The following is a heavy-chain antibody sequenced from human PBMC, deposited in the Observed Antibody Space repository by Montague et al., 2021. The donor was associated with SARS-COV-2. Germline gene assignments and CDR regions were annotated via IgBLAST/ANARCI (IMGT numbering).Heavy chain of an antibody. V-gene: IGHV3-30-3*01. CDR3: ARGIIAPDAFDI. D-gene: IGHD2-15*01. CDR2: ISYDGSNK. J-gene: IGHJ3*02. Sequence: SLRLSCAASGFTFSSYAMHWVRQAPGKGLEWVAVISYDGSNKYYADSVKGRFTISRDNSKNTLYLQMNSLGAEDTAVYYCARGIIAPDAFDIWGQGTMVTVSS. CDR1: GFTFSSYA.